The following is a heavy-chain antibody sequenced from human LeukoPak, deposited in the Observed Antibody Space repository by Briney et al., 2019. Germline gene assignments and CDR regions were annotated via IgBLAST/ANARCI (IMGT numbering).Heavy chain of an antibody. CDR3: AKESGVLRFLEWDGRFDP. V-gene: IGHV4-34*01. CDR2: INHSGST. J-gene: IGHJ5*02. Sequence: SETLSLTCAVYGGSFSGYYWSWIRQPPGKGLEWIGEINHSGSTNYNPSLKSRVTISVDTSKNQFSLQLNSVTPEDTAVYYCAKESGVLRFLEWDGRFDPWGQGTLVTVSS. CDR1: GGSFSGYY. D-gene: IGHD3-3*01.